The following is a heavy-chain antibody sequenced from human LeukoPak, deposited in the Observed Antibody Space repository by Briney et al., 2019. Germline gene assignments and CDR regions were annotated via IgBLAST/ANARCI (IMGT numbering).Heavy chain of an antibody. Sequence: SETLSLTCTVSGGSISSYYWSWVRQPPGKGLEWIGYIYYSGSTNYNPSLKSRVTISVDTSKNQFSLRLSSVTAADTAVYYCTRDKGGYLKDGFDIWGQGTMVTVSS. CDR3: TRDKGGYLKDGFDI. J-gene: IGHJ3*02. CDR1: GGSISSYY. V-gene: IGHV4-59*01. CDR2: IYYSGST. D-gene: IGHD6-25*01.